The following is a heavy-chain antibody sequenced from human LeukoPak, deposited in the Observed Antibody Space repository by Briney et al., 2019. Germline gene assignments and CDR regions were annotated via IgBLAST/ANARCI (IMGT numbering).Heavy chain of an antibody. D-gene: IGHD1-26*01. V-gene: IGHV3-11*06. J-gene: IGHJ3*02. CDR1: GFTVSSNY. Sequence: PGGSLRLSCAASGFTVSSNYMSWVRQAPGKGLEWVSYISGSSNDINYADSVKGRFTVSRDNTKNSLFLQMNSLRVEDTAVYYCARGGSYLSAFDIWGQGTMVTVSS. CDR2: ISGSSNDI. CDR3: ARGGSYLSAFDI.